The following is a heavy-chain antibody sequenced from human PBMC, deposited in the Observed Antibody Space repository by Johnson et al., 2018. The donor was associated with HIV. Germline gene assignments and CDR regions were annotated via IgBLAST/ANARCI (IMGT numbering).Heavy chain of an antibody. Sequence: QMLLVESGGGLVQPGGSLRLSCAASGFTFSSYGMHWVRQAPGKGLEWVAFIRYDGSNKYYADTVKGRFTISRDNSKNTLYLQMNSLRAEDTALYYCARDEDAIMIVVAGGAFDIWGQGTMVTVSS. J-gene: IGHJ3*02. D-gene: IGHD3-22*01. V-gene: IGHV3-30*02. CDR3: ARDEDAIMIVVAGGAFDI. CDR1: GFTFSSYG. CDR2: IRYDGSNK.